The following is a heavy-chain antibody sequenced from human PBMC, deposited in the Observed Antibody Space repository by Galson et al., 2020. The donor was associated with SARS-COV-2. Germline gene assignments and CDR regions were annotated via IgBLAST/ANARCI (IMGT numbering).Heavy chain of an antibody. D-gene: IGHD1-26*01. J-gene: IGHJ4*02. CDR3: ARVGGYGGSYYEAFDY. CDR2: IYYSGST. V-gene: IGHV4-39*07. CDR1: GGSISTSSHY. Sequence: SETLSLTYTVSGGSISTSSHYWGWIRQPPGKGLEWIGSIYYSGSTYYNPSLKSRVTISVDTSKNQFSLKLSSVTAADTALYHCARVGGYGGSYYEAFDYWGQGTLVTVSS.